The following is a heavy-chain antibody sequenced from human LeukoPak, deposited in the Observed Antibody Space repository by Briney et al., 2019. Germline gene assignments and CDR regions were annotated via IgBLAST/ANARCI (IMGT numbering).Heavy chain of an antibody. CDR3: ASPYGSGSQIDY. Sequence: GGSLRLSCAASGFTFSSYSMNWVRQAPGKGLEWVSSISSSSSYIYYADSVKGRFTISRDNAKNSLYLQMDSLRAEDTAVYYCASPYGSGSQIDYWGQGTLVTVSS. J-gene: IGHJ4*02. V-gene: IGHV3-21*01. CDR2: ISSSSSYI. D-gene: IGHD3-10*01. CDR1: GFTFSSYS.